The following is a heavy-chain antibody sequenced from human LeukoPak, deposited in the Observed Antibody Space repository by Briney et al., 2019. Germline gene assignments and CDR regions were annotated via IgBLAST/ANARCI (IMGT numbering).Heavy chain of an antibody. V-gene: IGHV3-7*03. D-gene: IGHD2-15*01. CDR3: ARAPYCIGGSCRFDY. J-gene: IGHJ4*02. Sequence: GGSLRLSCAASGLTFSSHWMSWVRQAPGKGLEWVANIKQDGSEKYYVDSVKGRFTISRDNAKNSLYLQMNSLRAEDTAVYYCARAPYCIGGSCRFDYWGQGTLVTVSS. CDR1: GLTFSSHW. CDR2: IKQDGSEK.